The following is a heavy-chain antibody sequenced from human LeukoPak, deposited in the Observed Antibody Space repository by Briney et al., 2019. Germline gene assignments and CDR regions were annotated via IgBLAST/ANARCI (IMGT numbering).Heavy chain of an antibody. CDR2: IYYTGST. D-gene: IGHD6-6*01. Sequence: PSETLSLNCTVSGSSISTYYWSWMRQPPGKGLEWIGYIYYTGSTNYNPSLKSRLTISVDTSKNQFSLKLSSVTAADTAVYYCAREESRSSSLNWFDPWGQGTLVTVSS. J-gene: IGHJ5*02. CDR3: AREESRSSSLNWFDP. CDR1: GSSISTYY. V-gene: IGHV4-59*01.